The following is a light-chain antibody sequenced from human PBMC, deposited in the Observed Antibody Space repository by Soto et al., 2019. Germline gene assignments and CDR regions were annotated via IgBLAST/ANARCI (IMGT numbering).Light chain of an antibody. V-gene: IGKV3-20*01. CDR3: QQYGSSPLT. CDR1: QRVTSNN. Sequence: PGERATLSCRASQRVTSNNLAWYQQKPGQAPRLLIYGASSRATGIPDRFSGSGSGTDFSLTISRLEPEDFAVYYCQQYGSSPLTFGQGTRLEIK. CDR2: GAS. J-gene: IGKJ5*01.